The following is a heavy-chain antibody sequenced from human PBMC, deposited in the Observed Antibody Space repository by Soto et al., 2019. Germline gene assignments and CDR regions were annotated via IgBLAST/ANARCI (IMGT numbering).Heavy chain of an antibody. CDR3: AREGNYEGGMDV. D-gene: IGHD1-7*01. Sequence: SETLSLTCTVSGGSVSSESHYWSWIRQTPGKGLEWIGYIYYTGSTNYNPSLKGRVTISVDTSKNQFSLKLSSVTAADTAVYYCAREGNYEGGMDVWGQGTTVTVSS. V-gene: IGHV4-61*01. CDR1: GGSVSSESHY. CDR2: IYYTGST. J-gene: IGHJ6*02.